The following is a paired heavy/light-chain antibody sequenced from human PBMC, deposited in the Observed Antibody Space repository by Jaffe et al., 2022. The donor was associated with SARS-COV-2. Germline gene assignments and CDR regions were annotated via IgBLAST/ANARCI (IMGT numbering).Heavy chain of an antibody. CDR2: ISGSSRYM. CDR1: GFTFSTYS. J-gene: IGHJ5*02. V-gene: IGHV3-21*01. CDR3: ARVQLTMVGGVHLFSPTGP. D-gene: IGHD3-10*01. Sequence: EVQLVESGGGLVKPGGSLRLSCAASGFTFSTYSMTWVRQAPGKGLEWVSSISGSSRYMYYADLVKGRFTISRDNAQNSLYLQMNSLRAEDTAVYYCARVQLTMVGGVHLFSPTGPWGQGTLVTVSS.
Light chain of an antibody. CDR3: QQYNTFSWT. CDR2: KAS. V-gene: IGKV1-5*03. CDR1: QSISNW. Sequence: DIQMTQSPSTLSASVGDRVIITCRASQSISNWLAWYQQKPGKAPNLLIYKASSLESGVPSRFSGSGSGTEFTLTISSLQPDDFATYYCQQYNTFSWTFGQGTKVEIK. J-gene: IGKJ1*01.